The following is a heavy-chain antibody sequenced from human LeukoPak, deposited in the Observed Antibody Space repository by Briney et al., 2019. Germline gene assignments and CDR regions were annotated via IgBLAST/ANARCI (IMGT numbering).Heavy chain of an antibody. J-gene: IGHJ4*02. CDR3: ARDTLAEGLDY. CDR1: GYTFTGYY. Sequence: GASVKVSCKASGYTFTGYYMHWVRQAPGHGREWMGWINPNSGGTNYAQKFQGRVTINRDTSLRTAYMELSRLGSDDTAVYFGARDTLAEGLDYWGQGTLVTVSS. D-gene: IGHD6-19*01. CDR2: INPNSGGT. V-gene: IGHV1-2*02.